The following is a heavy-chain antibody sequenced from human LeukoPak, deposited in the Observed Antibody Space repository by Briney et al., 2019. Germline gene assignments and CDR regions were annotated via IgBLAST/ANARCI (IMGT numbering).Heavy chain of an antibody. D-gene: IGHD6-13*01. Sequence: ASVKVSCKASGYTFTGYYMHWVRQAPGQGLEWMGRINPNSGGTNYAQKFQGRVTMTRDTSISTAYMELSRLRSDDTAVYYCAREHPPSSSRQQLPLEVDYWGQGTLVTVSS. CDR3: AREHPPSSSRQQLPLEVDY. V-gene: IGHV1-2*06. J-gene: IGHJ4*02. CDR2: INPNSGGT. CDR1: GYTFTGYY.